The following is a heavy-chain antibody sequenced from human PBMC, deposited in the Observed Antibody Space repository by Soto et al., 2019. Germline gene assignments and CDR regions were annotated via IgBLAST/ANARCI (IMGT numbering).Heavy chain of an antibody. CDR1: GFSVSSSD. J-gene: IGHJ6*02. D-gene: IGHD6-6*01. V-gene: IGHV3-53*01. Sequence: GGSLRLSCAASGFSVSSSDMSWVRQVPGEGLEWVSVIYSGGSTHDADYVKGRFSVSRDTSKNTVDLQMNSLRVDDTAVYYCGTSSRKDYHFAMDVWGQGTTVTVSS. CDR2: IYSGGST. CDR3: GTSSRKDYHFAMDV.